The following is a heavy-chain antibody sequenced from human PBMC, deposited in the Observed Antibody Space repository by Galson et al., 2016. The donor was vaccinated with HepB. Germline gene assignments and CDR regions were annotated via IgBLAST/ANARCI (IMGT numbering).Heavy chain of an antibody. CDR3: TVAASYDCWSGYCMLDP. CDR2: IKSKTDGGTT. V-gene: IGHV3-15*07. J-gene: IGHJ5*02. CDR1: GFSFSHAW. D-gene: IGHD3-3*01. Sequence: SLRLSCAASGFSFSHAWMHWVRQAPGKGLEWVGRIKSKTDGGTTDYAAPVRGRFAISRDNSKDTLYLQMNRLKTEDTGVYYCTVAASYDCWSGYCMLDPWGQGTLVTVSS.